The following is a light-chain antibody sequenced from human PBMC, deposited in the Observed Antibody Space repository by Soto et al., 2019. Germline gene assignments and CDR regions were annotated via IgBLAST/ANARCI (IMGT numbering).Light chain of an antibody. CDR1: QTIRTN. Sequence: EIVLTQSPATLSVSPGEKVTLSCRASQTIRTNLAWYQQRPGQAPNLLIYDAATRATALPARFSGSGSGTDFTLTIGSLQSGDFAVYYCQQYETWPLTFGQGTRVEI. V-gene: IGKV3-15*01. CDR3: QQYETWPLT. CDR2: DAA. J-gene: IGKJ1*01.